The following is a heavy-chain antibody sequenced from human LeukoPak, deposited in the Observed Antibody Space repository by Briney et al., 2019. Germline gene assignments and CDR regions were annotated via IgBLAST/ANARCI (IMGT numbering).Heavy chain of an antibody. J-gene: IGHJ2*01. Sequence: SETLSLTCTVSGGSISSSSYYWGWIRQPPGKGLEWIGSVYYSGYTYYNPSLKSRVTISVDKSKNQFSLKLGSVTAADTAVYYCARDLKTKRWYFDLWGRGTLVTVSS. CDR1: GGSISSSSYY. CDR2: VYYSGYT. CDR3: ARDLKTKRWYFDL. D-gene: IGHD2-8*01. V-gene: IGHV4-39*07.